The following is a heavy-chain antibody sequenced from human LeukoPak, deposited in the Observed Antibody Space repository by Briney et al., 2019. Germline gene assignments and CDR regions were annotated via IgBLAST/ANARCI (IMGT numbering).Heavy chain of an antibody. V-gene: IGHV3-30*02. CDR2: VRYDGSNK. CDR3: AKDPSSVWYYFDY. CDR1: GFTFSSSG. D-gene: IGHD6-19*01. Sequence: GGSLRLSCAASGFTFSSSGMHWVRQAPGQGLEWVAFVRYDGSNKYNADSVKGRFTISRDNSKSTLYLQMSSLRAEDTAVYYCAKDPSSVWYYFDYWGQGTLVTVSS. J-gene: IGHJ4*02.